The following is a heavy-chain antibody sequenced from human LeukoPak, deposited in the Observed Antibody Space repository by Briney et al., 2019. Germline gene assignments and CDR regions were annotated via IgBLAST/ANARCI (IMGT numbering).Heavy chain of an antibody. CDR2: ISYDGSNK. CDR3: AMSSGSYYGFDY. J-gene: IGHJ4*02. Sequence: GGSLRLSCAASGFTFSSYGMHWVRQAPGKGLEWVAVISYDGSNKYYADSVKGRFTISRDNSKNTLYLQMNSLRAEDTAVYYCAMSSGSYYGFDYWGQGTLVTVSS. CDR1: GFTFSSYG. D-gene: IGHD1-26*01. V-gene: IGHV3-30*03.